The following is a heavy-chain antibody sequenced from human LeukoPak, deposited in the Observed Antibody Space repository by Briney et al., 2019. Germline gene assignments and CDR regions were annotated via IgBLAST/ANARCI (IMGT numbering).Heavy chain of an antibody. CDR3: ARLPPATVTPFYFDY. J-gene: IGHJ4*02. CDR1: GYSFTSYW. CDR2: IYPGDSDT. V-gene: IGHV5-51*01. Sequence: PGESLKISCKGSGYSFTSYWIGWVRQMPGKGLEWMGIIYPGDSDTRYSPSFQGQVTISADKSISTAYLQWSSLKASDTAMYYCARLPPATVTPFYFDYWGQGTLVTVSS. D-gene: IGHD4-11*01.